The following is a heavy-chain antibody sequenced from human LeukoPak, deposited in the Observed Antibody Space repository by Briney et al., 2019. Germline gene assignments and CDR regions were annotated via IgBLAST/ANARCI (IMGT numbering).Heavy chain of an antibody. V-gene: IGHV1-46*01. CDR2: INFSGGST. D-gene: IGHD2-2*01. CDR3: AREFLVVPAAYDY. J-gene: IGHJ4*02. CDR1: GYTFTSYY. Sequence: ASVKVSCKASGYTFTSYYMHWVRQAPGQGLEWMGMINFSGGSTSYAQKFQGRVTMTRDTSTSTVYMELSSLRSEDTAVYYCAREFLVVPAAYDYWGQGTLVTVSS.